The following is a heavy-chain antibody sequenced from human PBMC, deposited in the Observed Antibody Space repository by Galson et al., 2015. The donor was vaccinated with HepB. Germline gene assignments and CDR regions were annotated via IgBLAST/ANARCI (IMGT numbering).Heavy chain of an antibody. Sequence: QSGAEVKKPRESLKISCKGSGYSFTSYWIGWVRQMPGKGLEWMGIIYPGDSDTRYSPSFQGHVTISADKSISTAYLQWSSLKASDTAMYYCARLNGYGSGDQAFDPWGQGTLVTVSS. D-gene: IGHD3-10*01. CDR3: ARLNGYGSGDQAFDP. J-gene: IGHJ5*02. CDR2: IYPGDSDT. V-gene: IGHV5-51*01. CDR1: GYSFTSYW.